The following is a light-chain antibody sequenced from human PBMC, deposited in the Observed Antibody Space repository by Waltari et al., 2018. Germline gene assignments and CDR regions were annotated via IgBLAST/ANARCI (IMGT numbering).Light chain of an antibody. CDR1: QPLGDNF. CDR2: GAS. J-gene: IGKJ2*01. CDR3: QQYGNSMYT. V-gene: IGKV3-20*01. Sequence: VLTQSPGTLSMSPGETATLSCRASQPLGDNFLAWYQQRPGQAPRLLIYGASSRAAGVPDRFTGRGSATDFTLTIKRLEPEDFAVYYCQQYGNSMYTFGQGTRLEI.